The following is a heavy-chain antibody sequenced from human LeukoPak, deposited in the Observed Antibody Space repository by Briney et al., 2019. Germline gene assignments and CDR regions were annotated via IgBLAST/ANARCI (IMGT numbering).Heavy chain of an antibody. CDR3: AVGGSGTYYKPVPFDY. Sequence: PGGSLRLSCAASGFTFSSYWMSWVRQAPGKGLEWVANIKQDGSEKYYVDSVKGRFTISRDNAKNTLYLQMNSLRAEDTAVYYCAVGGSGTYYKPVPFDYWGQGTLVTVSS. CDR2: IKQDGSEK. CDR1: GFTFSSYW. V-gene: IGHV3-7*01. D-gene: IGHD3-10*01. J-gene: IGHJ4*02.